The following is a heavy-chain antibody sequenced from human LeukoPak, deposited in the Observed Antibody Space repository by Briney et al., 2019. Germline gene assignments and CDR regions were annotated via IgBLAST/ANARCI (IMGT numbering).Heavy chain of an antibody. D-gene: IGHD3-9*01. J-gene: IGHJ5*02. CDR1: GYTFTGYY. Sequence: ASVKVSCKASGYTFTGYYMNWVRQAPEQGLEWMGWINSDSGFTKYAQKFQGRVTMTRDTSITTVYMDLTRLTSDDTAVYYCARNFDMKGFDPWGQGTLVTVSS. CDR3: ARNFDMKGFDP. V-gene: IGHV1-2*02. CDR2: INSDSGFT.